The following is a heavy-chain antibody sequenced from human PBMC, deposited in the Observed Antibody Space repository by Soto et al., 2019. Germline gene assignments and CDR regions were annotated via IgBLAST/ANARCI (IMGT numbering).Heavy chain of an antibody. CDR3: TTALHPSKTPILDY. Sequence: WWSLRLSCAACGVTVSNALMSGVRQAPGKGLEWVGRIKSKTDGGTTDYAAPVKGRFTISRDDSKNTLYLQMNSLKTEDTAVYYCTTALHPSKTPILDYWGQGTLVTVSS. CDR1: GVTVSNAL. D-gene: IGHD4-4*01. V-gene: IGHV3-15*01. CDR2: IKSKTDGGTT. J-gene: IGHJ4*02.